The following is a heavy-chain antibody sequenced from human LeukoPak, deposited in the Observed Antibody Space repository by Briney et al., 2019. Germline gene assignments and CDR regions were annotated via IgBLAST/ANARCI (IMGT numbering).Heavy chain of an antibody. CDR2: ISSSGNTI. Sequence: PGGSLRLSCAASGFTFSDDYMTWIRQAPGKGLEWVSYISSSGNTIYYADSVKGRFTISRDNDKNSLYLQMNSLRAEDTAVYYCARVSVAGTYWGQGTLVTVSS. J-gene: IGHJ4*02. V-gene: IGHV3-11*04. CDR3: ARVSVAGTY. CDR1: GFTFSDDY. D-gene: IGHD6-19*01.